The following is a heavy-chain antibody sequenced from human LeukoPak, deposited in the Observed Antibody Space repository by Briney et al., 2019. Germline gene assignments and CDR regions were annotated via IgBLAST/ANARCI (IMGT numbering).Heavy chain of an antibody. Sequence: AGGSLRLSCAASGFTFSNYWMGWVRQAPGKGLEWVALIWYDGSTTSYADSVKGRFTISRDNSKDTLYVQMNSLRAEDTAVYYCVRDKTNTAGYFDYWGQGTLVTVSS. CDR2: IWYDGSTT. CDR1: GFTFSNYW. D-gene: IGHD5-18*01. V-gene: IGHV3-33*08. CDR3: VRDKTNTAGYFDY. J-gene: IGHJ4*02.